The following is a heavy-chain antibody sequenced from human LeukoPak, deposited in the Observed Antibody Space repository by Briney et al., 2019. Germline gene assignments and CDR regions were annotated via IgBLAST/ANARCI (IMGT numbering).Heavy chain of an antibody. CDR3: ARLPLDAFVI. V-gene: IGHV4-34*01. CDR1: GGSFSGYY. Sequence: SETLSLTCAVYGGSFSGYYWSWIRQPPGKGLEWIGEINHSGSTNYNPSLKSRVTISVGTSKNQFSLKLSSVTAADTAVYYCARLPLDAFVIWGQGTMVTVSS. J-gene: IGHJ3*02. CDR2: INHSGST.